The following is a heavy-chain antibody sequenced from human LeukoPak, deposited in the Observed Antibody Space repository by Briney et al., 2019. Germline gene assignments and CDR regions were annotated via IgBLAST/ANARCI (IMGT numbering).Heavy chain of an antibody. J-gene: IGHJ5*02. CDR2: INPNSGGT. CDR3: ARKWNRGFDP. Sequence: GASVKVSCKASRYTFTSYDINWVRQATGQGLEWMGWINPNSGGTNHAQKFQGRVTMTRDTSISTAYMELSRLRSDDTAVYYCARKWNRGFDPWGQGTLVTVSS. V-gene: IGHV1-2*02. CDR1: RYTFTSYD. D-gene: IGHD1-1*01.